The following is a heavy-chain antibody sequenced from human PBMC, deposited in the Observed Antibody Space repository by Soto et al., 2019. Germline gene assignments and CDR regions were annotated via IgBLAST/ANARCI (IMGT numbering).Heavy chain of an antibody. CDR3: ARIKLTGLVDY. CDR2: INHSGST. V-gene: IGHV4-34*01. J-gene: IGHJ4*02. D-gene: IGHD2-8*02. CDR1: GGPFRGYY. Sequence: QVQLQQWGAGLLKPSETLSLTCAVYGGPFRGYYWTWLRQPPGTGLGWIGEINHSGSTNYNPSLKRRVTIAVDTSKNHSPLKSTSATAAATAVYYWARIKLTGLVDYGGQGTLVTVSS.